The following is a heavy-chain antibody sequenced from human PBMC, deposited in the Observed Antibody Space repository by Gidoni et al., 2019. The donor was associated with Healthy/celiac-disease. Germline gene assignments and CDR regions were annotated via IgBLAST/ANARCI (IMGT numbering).Heavy chain of an antibody. CDR3: ARAGYCSSTSCVRLGV. CDR1: GGSISSSNW. J-gene: IGHJ6*04. D-gene: IGHD2-2*01. Sequence: QVQLKESGPGLVKPSGTLSLTCAVSGGSISSSNWWSWVSQPPGKGLEWIGEIYHSGSTNYNPSLKSRVTISVDKSKNQFSLKLSSVTAADTAVYYCARAGYCSSTSCVRLGVWGKGTTVTVSS. V-gene: IGHV4-4*02. CDR2: IYHSGST.